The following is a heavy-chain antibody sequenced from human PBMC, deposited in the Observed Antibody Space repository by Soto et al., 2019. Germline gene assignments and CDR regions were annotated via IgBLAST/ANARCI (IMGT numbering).Heavy chain of an antibody. Sequence: PSETLPLTCAVSGGSISSSNWWSWVRQPPGRGQEWIGEIYHSGSTNYNPSLKSRVTISVDKSKNQFSLKLSSVTAADTAVYYCARDHASGIVGATSDAFDIWGQGTMVTV. CDR3: ARDHASGIVGATSDAFDI. CDR2: IYHSGST. J-gene: IGHJ3*02. CDR1: GGSISSSNW. V-gene: IGHV4-4*02. D-gene: IGHD1-26*01.